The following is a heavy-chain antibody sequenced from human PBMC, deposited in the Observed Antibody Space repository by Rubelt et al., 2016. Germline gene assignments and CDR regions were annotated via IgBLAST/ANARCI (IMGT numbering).Heavy chain of an antibody. D-gene: IGHD4-11*01. J-gene: IGHJ4*02. V-gene: IGHV3-23*04. CDR3: TRAVTTMGVPRYFDY. Sequence: EVQLVESGGGLVQPGGSLRLSCAASGFTFSNYAMSWVRQAPGKGLEWVSAVSGSGGRTYYADSVKRRFTISRDNAKTSLYLQMDSLTAEDTTVYYGTRAVTTMGVPRYFDYWGQGTLVTVSS. CDR1: GFTFSNYA. CDR2: VSGSGGRT.